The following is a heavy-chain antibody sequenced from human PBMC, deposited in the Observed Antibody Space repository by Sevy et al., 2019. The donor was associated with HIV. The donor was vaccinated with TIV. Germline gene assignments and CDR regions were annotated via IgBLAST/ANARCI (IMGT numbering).Heavy chain of an antibody. Sequence: GGSLRLSCAASGFMFNSYSMNWVRQAPGTGLEWVSYINSGGGAISYAVSVKGRFTISRDNAKNSVYLQMNNLRAEDTAVYYCVRTVSGTFRYDDYWGQGTLVTVSS. D-gene: IGHD3-16*02. CDR1: GFMFNSYS. J-gene: IGHJ4*02. CDR2: INSGGGAI. CDR3: VRTVSGTFRYDDY. V-gene: IGHV3-48*01.